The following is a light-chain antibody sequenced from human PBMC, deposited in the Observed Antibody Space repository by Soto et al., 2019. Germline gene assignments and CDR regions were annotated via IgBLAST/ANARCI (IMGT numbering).Light chain of an antibody. J-gene: IGKJ1*01. CDR1: QSVSDK. CDR3: QQYYSYPPWT. CDR2: HAS. V-gene: IGKV3-15*01. Sequence: VLTQSPGTLSLSPGERATLSCRASQSVSDKLAWYQHKPGQAPRLLIYHASARATGIPARFSGSGSGTDFTLTISCLQSEDFATYYCQQYYSYPPWTFGQGTKVDI.